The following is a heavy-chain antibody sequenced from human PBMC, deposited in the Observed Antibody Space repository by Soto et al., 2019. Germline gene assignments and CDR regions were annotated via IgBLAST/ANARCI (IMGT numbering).Heavy chain of an antibody. CDR1: GFTFSNYE. J-gene: IGHJ1*01. CDR3: AILGYAAGKSRPRH. Sequence: GGSLRLSCAASGFTFSNYEINWVRQAPGKGLEWISYISSGASIIHYADSVKGRFTISRDNAKNSVYLQMDNLRAEDTAVYYCAILGYAAGKSRPRHWGQRALVTVSS. CDR2: ISSGASII. V-gene: IGHV3-48*03. D-gene: IGHD6-19*01.